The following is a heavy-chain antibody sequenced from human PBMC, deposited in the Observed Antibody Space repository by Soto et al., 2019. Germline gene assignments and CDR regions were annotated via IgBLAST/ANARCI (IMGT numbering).Heavy chain of an antibody. V-gene: IGHV1-69*13. Sequence: AASVKVSCKASGGTFSSYAISWVRQAPGQGLEWMGGIIPIFGTANYAQKFQGRVTITADESTSTAYMELSSLRSEDTAVYYCASLAPYYYDSSGYYPGVYFDYWGQGTLVTVSS. D-gene: IGHD3-22*01. CDR2: IIPIFGTA. CDR3: ASLAPYYYDSSGYYPGVYFDY. CDR1: GGTFSSYA. J-gene: IGHJ4*02.